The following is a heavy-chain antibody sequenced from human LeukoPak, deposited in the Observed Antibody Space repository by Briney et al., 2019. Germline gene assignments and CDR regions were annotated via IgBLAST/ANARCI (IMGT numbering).Heavy chain of an antibody. D-gene: IGHD5-12*01. Sequence: GGSLRLSCAASGFTFSSYWMHWVRQAPGRGLVWVSRINSDGSSTSYADSVKGRFTISRDNAKNTPYLQMNSLRAEDTAVYYCATNRGWGAFDIWGQGTMVTVSS. CDR3: ATNRGWGAFDI. V-gene: IGHV3-74*01. CDR2: INSDGSST. CDR1: GFTFSSYW. J-gene: IGHJ3*02.